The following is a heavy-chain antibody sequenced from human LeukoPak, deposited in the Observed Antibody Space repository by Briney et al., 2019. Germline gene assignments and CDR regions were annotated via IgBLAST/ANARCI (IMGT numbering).Heavy chain of an antibody. CDR2: ISSSSYI. D-gene: IGHD6-6*01. CDR1: GFTVSSNY. Sequence: PGGSLRLSCAASGFTVSSNYMSWVRQAPGKGLEWVSSISSSSYIYYADSVKGRFTISRDNAKNSLYLQMNSLRAEDTAVYYCASPNPRIAARPYYYYYMDVWGKGTTVTVSS. CDR3: ASPNPRIAARPYYYYYMDV. V-gene: IGHV3-69-1*01. J-gene: IGHJ6*03.